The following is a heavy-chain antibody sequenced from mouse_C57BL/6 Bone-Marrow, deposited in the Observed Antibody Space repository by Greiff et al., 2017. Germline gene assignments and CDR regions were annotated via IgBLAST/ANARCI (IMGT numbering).Heavy chain of an antibody. D-gene: IGHD1-1*01. CDR3: ARSPYGSSFDY. J-gene: IGHJ2*01. CDR2: INPSSGYT. Sequence: VQLQQSGAELAKPGASVKLSCKASGYTFTSYWMHWVKQRPGQGLEWIGYINPSSGYTKYNQTFKDKATLTADKSASTSYMQLSILTYEDSAVYYCARSPYGSSFDYWGQGTTLTVSS. CDR1: GYTFTSYW. V-gene: IGHV1-7*01.